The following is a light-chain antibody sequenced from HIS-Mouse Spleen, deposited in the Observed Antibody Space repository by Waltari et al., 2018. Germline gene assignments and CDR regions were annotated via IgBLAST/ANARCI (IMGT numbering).Light chain of an antibody. J-gene: IGKJ1*01. CDR1: QGISSY. CDR3: QQLNSYPPT. CDR2: AAS. V-gene: IGKV1-9*01. Sequence: DIQLTQSPSFLSASVGDRVTITCRASQGISSYLAWYQQKPGKAPKLLIYAASTLQSGVPSRFSGSGSGTEFTLTISSLQPEDFATYYCQQLNSYPPTFSQGTNVEIK.